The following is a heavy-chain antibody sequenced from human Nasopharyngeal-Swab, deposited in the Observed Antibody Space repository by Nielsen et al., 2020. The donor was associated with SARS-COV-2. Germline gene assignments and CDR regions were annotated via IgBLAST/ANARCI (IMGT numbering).Heavy chain of an antibody. CDR2: IYYNGNT. CDR1: GDSIAYSTFY. J-gene: IGHJ4*02. V-gene: IGHV4-39*01. D-gene: IGHD6-13*01. CDR3: VRSSSWYYFDY. Sequence: GSLRLSCTVSGDSIAYSTFYWGWIRPPPGKGLEWIGNIYYNGNTYQNPSLKSRLTISVDKSKNQFSLQLSSVTAAATAVYYCVRSSSWYYFDYWAQGTQVTVSS.